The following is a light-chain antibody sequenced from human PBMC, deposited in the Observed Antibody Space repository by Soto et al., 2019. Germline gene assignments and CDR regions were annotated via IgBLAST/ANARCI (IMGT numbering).Light chain of an antibody. CDR3: QDFDSPQWT. V-gene: IGKV3-20*01. CDR2: GVS. CDR1: QRASRPY. J-gene: IGKJ1*01. Sequence: VLTQSPATLSLSPGERATLSCRASQRASRPYLSWYQQRPDQPPRLLIYGVSMRADGIPDRFSGSGSGSEFTLTINRLEPEDFAVYYCQDFDSPQWTFGQGTKIET.